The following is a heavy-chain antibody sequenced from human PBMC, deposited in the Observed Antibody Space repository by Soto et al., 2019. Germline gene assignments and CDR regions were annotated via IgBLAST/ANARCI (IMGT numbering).Heavy chain of an antibody. D-gene: IGHD3-3*01. V-gene: IGHV3-23*01. CDR1: GFTFISYA. Sequence: GGSLSPSCAASGFTFISYAMSWIRKAPGKGLGWVSVISGSVGTTYYADSVKGRFTISRDNSKSTLYLQMNSLRAEDTAVYYCATSLRLRHLDFWCDDLDSWGQGTLVTVSS. CDR2: ISGSVGTT. CDR3: ATSLRLRHLDFWCDDLDS. J-gene: IGHJ4*02.